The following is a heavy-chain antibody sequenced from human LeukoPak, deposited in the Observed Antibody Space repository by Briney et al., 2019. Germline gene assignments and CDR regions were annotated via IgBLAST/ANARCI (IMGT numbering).Heavy chain of an antibody. CDR1: GYSFTRYW. D-gene: IGHD2-8*01. CDR3: ARDRDSCSNALCYSDY. Sequence: GESLKISCKGSGYSFTRYWIGWVRQMPGKGLEWIGIIYPGDSDTRYSPSFQGQVTISADKSINTAYLQWTSLKASDTAMYYCARDRDSCSNALCYSDYWGQGTLVTVSS. CDR2: IYPGDSDT. V-gene: IGHV5-51*01. J-gene: IGHJ4*02.